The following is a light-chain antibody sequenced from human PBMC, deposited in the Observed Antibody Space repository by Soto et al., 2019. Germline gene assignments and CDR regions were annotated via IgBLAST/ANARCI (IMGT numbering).Light chain of an antibody. J-gene: IGKJ2*01. V-gene: IGKV3-20*01. CDR2: GAS. CDR1: QSVSNNF. Sequence: EIGVTQSPGTLSLSPGERATLSCRASQSVSNNFLAWYQPKPGQAPRLLIYGASNRATGIPDRFSGSGSGTDFTLTINRLEPEDFAVYYCQQYGGSPNTFGQGTRLEIQ. CDR3: QQYGGSPNT.